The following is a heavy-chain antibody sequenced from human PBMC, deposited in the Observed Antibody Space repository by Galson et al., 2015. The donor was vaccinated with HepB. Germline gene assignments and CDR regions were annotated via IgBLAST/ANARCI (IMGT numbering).Heavy chain of an antibody. CDR1: GYTFTGYY. CDR3: ARSIMGAYYYDGKVPDY. J-gene: IGHJ4*02. CDR2: INPNSGGT. Sequence: SVKVSCKASGYTFTGYYMHWVRQAPGQGLEWMGWINPNSGGTNYAQNFQDRVTMTRDTSISTAYMDLRRLRSDDTAVYFCARSIMGAYYYDGKVPDYWGQGTLVTVS. D-gene: IGHD3-22*01. V-gene: IGHV1-2*02.